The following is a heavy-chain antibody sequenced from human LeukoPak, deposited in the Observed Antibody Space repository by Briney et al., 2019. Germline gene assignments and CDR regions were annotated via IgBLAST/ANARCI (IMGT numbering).Heavy chain of an antibody. D-gene: IGHD6-6*01. V-gene: IGHV1-2*02. CDR2: INPNSGGT. Sequence: ASVKVSCKASGYTFTGYYMHWVRQAPGQGLEWMGWINPNSGGTNYAQKFQGRVTMTRDTSISTAYMELSRLRSDDTAVYYCARGFGAARPGLSDAFDIWGQGTMVTVSS. J-gene: IGHJ3*02. CDR3: ARGFGAARPGLSDAFDI. CDR1: GYTFTGYY.